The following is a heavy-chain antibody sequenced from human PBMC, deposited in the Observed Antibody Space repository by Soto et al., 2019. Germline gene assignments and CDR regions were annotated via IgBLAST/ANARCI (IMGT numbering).Heavy chain of an antibody. V-gene: IGHV1-8*01. CDR3: ARGYLLWFGELLR. Sequence: QVQLVQSGAEVKKPGASVKVSCKASGYTFTSYEINWVRQATGQGLEWMGWMNPNSGDTGYAKKFQGRVTMTRNTSISTAYMELSSMRSEDTAVYYCARGYLLWFGELLRWGQGTLVTVSS. CDR1: GYTFTSYE. D-gene: IGHD3-10*01. CDR2: MNPNSGDT. J-gene: IGHJ4*02.